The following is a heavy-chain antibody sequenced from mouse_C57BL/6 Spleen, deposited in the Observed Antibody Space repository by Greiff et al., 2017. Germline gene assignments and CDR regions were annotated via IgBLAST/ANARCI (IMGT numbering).Heavy chain of an antibody. CDR1: GFSLTSYG. Sequence: VQVVESGPGLVQPSQSLSITCTVSGFSLTSYGVHWVRQSPGKGLEWLGVIGSGGSTDDNAAFISRLSISKDKSKSQVFFKMNSMQADDTAVDYCDRSHNYFDYWGQGTTLTVSA. CDR2: IGSGGST. J-gene: IGHJ2*01. CDR3: DRSHNYFDY. V-gene: IGHV2-2*01.